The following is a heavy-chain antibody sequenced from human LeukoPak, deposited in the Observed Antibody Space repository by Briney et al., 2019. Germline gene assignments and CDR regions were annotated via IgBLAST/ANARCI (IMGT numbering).Heavy chain of an antibody. CDR2: IYSGDNT. J-gene: IGHJ4*02. CDR3: ARDSVAGTFDY. V-gene: IGHV3-53*01. CDR1: GFTVSSNY. D-gene: IGHD6-19*01. Sequence: PGGSLRLSCAASGFTVSSNYMSWVRQAPGKGLEWVSVIYSGDNTYYADSVKGRFTTSRDNSKNTLYLQMNSLRAEDTAVYYCARDSVAGTFDYWGQGTLVTVSS.